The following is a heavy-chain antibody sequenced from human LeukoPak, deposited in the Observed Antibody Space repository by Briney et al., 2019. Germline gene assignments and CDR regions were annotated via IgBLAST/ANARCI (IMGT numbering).Heavy chain of an antibody. CDR2: ISAYNGNT. CDR3: ASLKTDGYFDY. CDR1: GYTFTSYG. J-gene: IGHJ4*02. D-gene: IGHD5-24*01. Sequence: GASVKVSCKASGYTFTSYGISWVRQAPGQGLEWMGWISAYNGNTNYAQKFGGRVTMTTDTSTSTAYMELRSLRSDDTAVYYCASLKTDGYFDYWGQGTLVTVSS. V-gene: IGHV1-18*01.